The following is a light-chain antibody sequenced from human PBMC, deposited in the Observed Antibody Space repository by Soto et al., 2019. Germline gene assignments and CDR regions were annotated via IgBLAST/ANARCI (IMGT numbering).Light chain of an antibody. Sequence: IVMTQSPATLSVSPGERATLSCRASQSVSSNLAWYQQKPGQAPRLLIFGGSIRATGVPARFSAGGSGTEFTLTISSLQSEDFSIYYCQQYNDWPTYTFGQGTNLEIK. J-gene: IGKJ2*01. CDR1: QSVSSN. V-gene: IGKV3-15*01. CDR3: QQYNDWPTYT. CDR2: GGS.